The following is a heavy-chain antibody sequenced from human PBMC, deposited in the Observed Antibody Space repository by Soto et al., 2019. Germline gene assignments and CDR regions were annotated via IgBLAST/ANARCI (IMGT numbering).Heavy chain of an antibody. V-gene: IGHV3-33*01. CDR3: ARGLHSLFDY. J-gene: IGHJ4*02. D-gene: IGHD2-21*01. CDR2: IWYDGNNK. Sequence: QVQLVESGGGVVQPGGSLKLSCAASGFTFSKYGMHWVRQAPGKGLEWVAVIWYDGNNKYYADSVKGRFNISSDNSNNTLYVQMTSLRAEDTAVYYCARGLHSLFDYWGQGTLVTVSS. CDR1: GFTFSKYG.